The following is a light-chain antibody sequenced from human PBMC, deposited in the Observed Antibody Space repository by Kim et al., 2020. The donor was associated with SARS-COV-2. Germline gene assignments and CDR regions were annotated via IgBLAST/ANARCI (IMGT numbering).Light chain of an antibody. CDR3: QQYYSTPLT. Sequence: DIVMTQSPDSLAVSLGERATINCKSSQSVLYSSNNKSYLAWYQQKPGQPPKLLIYWASTRESGVPDRFSGSGSGTDFPLTISSLQAEDVAVYYCQQYYSTPLTFGGGTKVEI. J-gene: IGKJ4*01. CDR1: QSVLYSSNNKSY. CDR2: WAS. V-gene: IGKV4-1*01.